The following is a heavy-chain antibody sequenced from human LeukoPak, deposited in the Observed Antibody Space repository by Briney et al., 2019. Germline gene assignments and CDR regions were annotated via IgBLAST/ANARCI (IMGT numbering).Heavy chain of an antibody. CDR1: GGTFSSYA. V-gene: IGHV1-2*02. CDR3: AVYSSGWYDAFDI. Sequence: ASVKVSCKASGGTFSSYAISWVRQAPGQGLEWMGWINPNSGGTNYAQKFQGRVTMTRDTSISTAYMELSRLRSDDTAVYYCAVYSSGWYDAFDIWGQGTMVTVSS. D-gene: IGHD6-19*01. J-gene: IGHJ3*02. CDR2: INPNSGGT.